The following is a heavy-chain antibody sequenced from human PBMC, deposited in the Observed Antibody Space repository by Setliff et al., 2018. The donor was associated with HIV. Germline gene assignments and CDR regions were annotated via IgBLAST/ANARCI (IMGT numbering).Heavy chain of an antibody. CDR1: GGSISSDY. CDR3: AGYRAGWDGQVILYGLDI. J-gene: IGHJ3*02. D-gene: IGHD3-10*01. Sequence: PSETLSLTCTVSGGSISSDYWSWIRQPAGKGLEWIGRVYISGSTNYSPSLRSRVTMSVDTSKNQVSLKLSSVTAADTAVYYCAGYRAGWDGQVILYGLDIWGQGTMVTVSS. V-gene: IGHV4-4*07. CDR2: VYISGST.